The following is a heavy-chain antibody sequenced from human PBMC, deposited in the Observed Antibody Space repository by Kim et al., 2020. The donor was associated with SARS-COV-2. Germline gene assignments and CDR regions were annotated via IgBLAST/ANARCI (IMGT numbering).Heavy chain of an antibody. V-gene: IGHV3-33*06. CDR1: GFTFSSYG. D-gene: IGHD3-22*01. CDR3: AKDPTYYYDSSGHTGDYFDY. Sequence: GGSLRLSCAASGFTFSSYGMHWVRQAPGKGLEWVAVIWYDGSNKYYADSVKGRFTISRDNSKNTLYLQMNSLRAEDTAVYYCAKDPTYYYDSSGHTGDYFDYWGQGTLVTVSS. CDR2: IWYDGSNK. J-gene: IGHJ4*02.